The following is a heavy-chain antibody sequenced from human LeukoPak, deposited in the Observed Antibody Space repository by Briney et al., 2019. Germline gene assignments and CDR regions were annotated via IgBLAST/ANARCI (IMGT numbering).Heavy chain of an antibody. J-gene: IGHJ4*02. CDR3: AREDGSGWPSHDH. D-gene: IGHD6-19*01. CDR2: ISGSGRNI. V-gene: IGHV3-11*01. CDR1: GFAFRDYY. Sequence: GGSLRLSCEASGFAFRDYYMTWIRQAPGKGLEWLLYISGSGRNIYYADSVRGRFTVSRDNAKNSLFLQMNSLRVEDTGVYYCAREDGSGWPSHDHWGQGTLVAVS.